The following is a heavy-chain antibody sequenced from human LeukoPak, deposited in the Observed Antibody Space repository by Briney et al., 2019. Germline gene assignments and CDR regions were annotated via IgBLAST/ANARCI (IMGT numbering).Heavy chain of an antibody. CDR3: ARDVYYFDY. CDR1: GGSISSSSYY. CDR2: IYYSGST. Sequence: PSETLSLTCTVSGGSISSSSYYWGWIRQPPGMGLEWIGSIYYSGSTYYNPSLKSRVTISVDTSKNQFSLKLSSVTAADTAVYYCARDVYYFDYWGQGTLVTVSS. J-gene: IGHJ4*02. V-gene: IGHV4-39*07.